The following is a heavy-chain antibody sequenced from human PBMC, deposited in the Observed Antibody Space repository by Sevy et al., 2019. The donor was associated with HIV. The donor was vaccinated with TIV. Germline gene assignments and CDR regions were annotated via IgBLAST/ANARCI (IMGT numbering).Heavy chain of an antibody. J-gene: IGHJ3*02. CDR1: EVAFDQYA. V-gene: IGHV3-9*01. CDR2: ISWNSASI. Sequence: GGSLRLSCVASEVAFDQYAMHWIRQIPGRGLEWVSGISWNSASIHYVDSVRGRVTISRDNDGNSLYLHMRSLRPEDTALYCCAKEPWGSINAFDMWGQRTLVTVSS. D-gene: IGHD7-27*01. CDR3: AKEPWGSINAFDM.